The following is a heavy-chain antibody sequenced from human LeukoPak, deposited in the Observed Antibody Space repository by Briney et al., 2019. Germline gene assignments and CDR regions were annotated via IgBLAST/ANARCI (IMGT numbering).Heavy chain of an antibody. CDR2: INQGGSEK. J-gene: IGHJ4*02. CDR3: VPHYFDSSGYYHGY. Sequence: GGSLRLSCAASGFTIIKYWMSWVRQASGKGLEWVANINQGGSEKDYVDSVKGRFTISRDNAKNSLFLQMNSLRAEDTALYYCVPHYFDSSGYYHGYWGQGTLVTVSS. D-gene: IGHD3-22*01. V-gene: IGHV3-7*01. CDR1: GFTIIKYW.